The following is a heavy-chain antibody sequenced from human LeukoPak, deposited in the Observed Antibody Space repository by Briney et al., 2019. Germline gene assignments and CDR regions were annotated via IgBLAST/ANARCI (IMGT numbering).Heavy chain of an antibody. V-gene: IGHV4-34*01. CDR2: INRSGST. Sequence: PSETLSLTCAVYGVTFSGYYWSWLRQPPGKGLEWIWEINRSGSTNYNPSHKSRVTISVGTSTTQFSLKLSSVTAADTAEYYCARGQRDGEFGELSDYYFDYRGQGTLVTASS. J-gene: IGHJ4*02. D-gene: IGHD3-10*01. CDR1: GVTFSGYY. CDR3: ARGQRDGEFGELSDYYFDY.